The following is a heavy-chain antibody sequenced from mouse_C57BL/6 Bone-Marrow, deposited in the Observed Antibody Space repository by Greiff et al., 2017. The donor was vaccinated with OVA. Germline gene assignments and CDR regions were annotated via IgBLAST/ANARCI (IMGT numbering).Heavy chain of an antibody. J-gene: IGHJ3*01. V-gene: IGHV1-69*01. D-gene: IGHD2-1*01. CDR3: AREGFCYGNYVFAY. CDR2: IDPSDSYT. CDR1: GYTFTSYW. Sequence: QVQLQQPGAELVMPGASVKLSCKASGYTFTSYWMHWVKQRPGQGLEWIGEIDPSDSYTNYNQKFKGKSTLTVDKSSSTAYMQLSSLTSEDSAVYYCAREGFCYGNYVFAYWGQGTLVTVSA.